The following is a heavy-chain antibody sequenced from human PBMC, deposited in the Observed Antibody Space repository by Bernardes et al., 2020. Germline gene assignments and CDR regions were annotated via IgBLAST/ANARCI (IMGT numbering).Heavy chain of an antibody. CDR3: ARKASRLGYDFWSGYYTVGAGYFDY. Sequence: SETLSLTCAVYGGSFSGYYWSWIRQPPGKGLEWIGEINHSGSTNYNPSLKSRVTISVDTSKNQFSLKLSSVTAADTAVYYCARKASRLGYDFWSGYYTVGAGYFDYWGQGTLVTVSS. CDR1: GGSFSGYY. CDR2: INHSGST. J-gene: IGHJ4*02. V-gene: IGHV4-34*01. D-gene: IGHD3-3*01.